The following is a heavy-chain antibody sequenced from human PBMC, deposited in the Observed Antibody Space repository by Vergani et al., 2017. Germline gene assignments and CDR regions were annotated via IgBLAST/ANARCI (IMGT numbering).Heavy chain of an antibody. CDR3: ARGPDYDLWSGYLNWFDP. CDR1: GGSISSSSYY. CDR2: IYYSGST. D-gene: IGHD3-3*01. V-gene: IGHV4-39*07. Sequence: QLQLQESGPGLVKPSETLSLTCTVSGGSISSSSYYWGWIRQPPGKGLEWIGSIYYSGSTYYNPSLKSRVTISVDTSKNQFYLKLSSVTAADTAVYYCARGPDYDLWSGYLNWFDPWGQGTLVTVSS. J-gene: IGHJ5*02.